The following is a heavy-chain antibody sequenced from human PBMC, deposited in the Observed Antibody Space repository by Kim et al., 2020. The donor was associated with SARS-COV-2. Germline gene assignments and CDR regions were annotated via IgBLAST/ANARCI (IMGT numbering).Heavy chain of an antibody. CDR3: AKVRKGYYGMDV. V-gene: IGHV3-30*02. J-gene: IGHJ6*02. Sequence: YYADSVKGRFTISRDNSKNTLYLQMNSLRAEDTAVYYCAKVRKGYYGMDVWGQGTTVTVSS. D-gene: IGHD3-16*01.